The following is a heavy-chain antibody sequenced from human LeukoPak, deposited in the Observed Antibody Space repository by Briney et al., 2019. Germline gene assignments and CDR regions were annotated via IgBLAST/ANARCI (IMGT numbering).Heavy chain of an antibody. Sequence: QAGGSLRLSCAASGFSFSTYGMSWVRQAPGKGLEWVSAISGRDDNTYYADSVKGRFTISRDNSKNTLYLQMNSLTVEDTAVYYCAKVAIQLWLYGFFDYWGQGTLVTVSS. CDR3: AKVAIQLWLYGFFDY. CDR1: GFSFSTYG. D-gene: IGHD5-18*01. J-gene: IGHJ4*02. V-gene: IGHV3-23*01. CDR2: ISGRDDNT.